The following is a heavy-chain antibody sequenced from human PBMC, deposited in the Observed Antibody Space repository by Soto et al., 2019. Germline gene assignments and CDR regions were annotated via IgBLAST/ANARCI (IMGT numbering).Heavy chain of an antibody. CDR1: GGSISSYY. CDR3: ARSARYDFWSGYPYYYYGMDV. CDR2: IYYSGST. V-gene: IGHV4-59*01. Sequence: SETLSLTCTVSGGSISSYYWSWIRQPPGKGLEWIGYIYYSGSTNYNPSLKSRVTISVDTSKNQFSLKLSSVTAADTAVYYCARSARYDFWSGYPYYYYGMDVWGQGTTVTVSS. J-gene: IGHJ6*02. D-gene: IGHD3-3*01.